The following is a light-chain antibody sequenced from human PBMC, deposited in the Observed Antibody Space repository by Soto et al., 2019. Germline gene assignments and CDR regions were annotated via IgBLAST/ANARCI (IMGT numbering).Light chain of an antibody. Sequence: QSALTQPRSVSGSPGQSVTISCTGTSXDVGGYNYVSWYQEQPGKAPKLMIYDVSKRPSGVPDRFSGSKSGNTASLTISGLQAGDEADYYCCSYAGSYSYVFGTGTKLTVL. V-gene: IGLV2-11*01. CDR1: SXDVGGYNY. J-gene: IGLJ1*01. CDR3: CSYAGSYSYV. CDR2: DVS.